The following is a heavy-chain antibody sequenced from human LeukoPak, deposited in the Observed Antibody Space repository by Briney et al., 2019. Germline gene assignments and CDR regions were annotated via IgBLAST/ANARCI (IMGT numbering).Heavy chain of an antibody. CDR3: ATTRTDFHFDC. CDR2: INGDGSST. J-gene: IGHJ4*02. D-gene: IGHD1-1*01. V-gene: IGHV3-74*01. CDR1: GFTFSDHL. Sequence: PGGSLRLSCAASGFTFSDHLMHWVRQAPGKGLVWVSRINGDGSSTTYADSVRGRFAISRDNAKNTVYLQVNSLRAEDTAVYYCATTRTDFHFDCWGQGTLVTVSS.